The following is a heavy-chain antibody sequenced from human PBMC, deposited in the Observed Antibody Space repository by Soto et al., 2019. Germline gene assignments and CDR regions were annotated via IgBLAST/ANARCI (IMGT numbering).Heavy chain of an antibody. V-gene: IGHV1-18*01. CDR1: GYTFTSYG. D-gene: IGHD6-13*01. J-gene: IGHJ6*02. CDR2: ISAYNGNT. Sequence: ASVKVSCKASGYTFTSYGISWVRQAPGQGLEWMGWISAYNGNTNYAQKLQGRVTMTTDTSTSTAYMELRSLGSDDTAVYYCARAARIAAAGTQLYYYYYGMDVWGQGTTVTVSS. CDR3: ARAARIAAAGTQLYYYYYGMDV.